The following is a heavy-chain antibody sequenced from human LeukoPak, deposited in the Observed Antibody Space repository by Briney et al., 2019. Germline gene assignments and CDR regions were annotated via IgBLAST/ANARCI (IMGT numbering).Heavy chain of an antibody. CDR3: ARVKDPGGYYYYYYMDI. J-gene: IGHJ6*03. CDR1: GGSINSYY. CDR2: IYYSGST. D-gene: IGHD3-16*01. Sequence: SETLSLTCTVSGGSINSYYWGWIRQPPGKGLEWIGSIYYSGSTYYNPSLKSRVTISVDTSKNQFSLKVSSVTAADTAVYYCARVKDPGGYYYYYYMDIWGKGNTVTVSS. V-gene: IGHV4-39*07.